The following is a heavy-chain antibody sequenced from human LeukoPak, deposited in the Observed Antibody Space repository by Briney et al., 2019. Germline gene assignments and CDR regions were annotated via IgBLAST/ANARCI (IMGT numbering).Heavy chain of an antibody. V-gene: IGHV3-48*03. Sequence: GGSLRLSCAASGFTFSSYDMNWVRQAQGKGLEWVSFISSSGSSIKYADSVKGRFTISRDNAKNSLFLQMNSLRAEDTAVYYCARVQRYCSSTSCYPDDAFDIWGQGTMVTVSS. D-gene: IGHD2-2*01. CDR3: ARVQRYCSSTSCYPDDAFDI. J-gene: IGHJ3*02. CDR1: GFTFSSYD. CDR2: ISSSGSSI.